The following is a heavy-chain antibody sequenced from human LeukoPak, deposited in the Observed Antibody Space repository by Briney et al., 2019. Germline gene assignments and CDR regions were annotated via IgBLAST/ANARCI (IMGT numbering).Heavy chain of an antibody. CDR2: ISHDESNK. CDR1: GFTFSSYG. J-gene: IGHJ4*02. Sequence: GRSLRLSCAASGFTFSSYGMHWARQAPGKGLEWVAVISHDESNKYYADSVKGRFTISRDNAKNTLYLQMNSLRAEDTAVYYCAKDQATAGMTLDNWGQGTLVTVSS. D-gene: IGHD6-13*01. V-gene: IGHV3-30*18. CDR3: AKDQATAGMTLDN.